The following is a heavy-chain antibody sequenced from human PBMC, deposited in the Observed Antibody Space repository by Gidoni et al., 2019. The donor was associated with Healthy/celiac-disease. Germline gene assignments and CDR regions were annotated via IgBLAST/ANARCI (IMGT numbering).Heavy chain of an antibody. V-gene: IGHV4-39*01. CDR3: ARLRITMVRGVIITSNWFDP. CDR1: GGSISSSSYY. D-gene: IGHD3-10*01. J-gene: IGHJ5*02. Sequence: QLQLQESGPGLVKPSETLSLTCTVSGGSISSSSYYLGWIRQPPGKGLEWIGSIYYSGSTYYNPSLKSRVTISVDTSKNQFSLKLSSVTAADTAVYYCARLRITMVRGVIITSNWFDPWGQGTLVTVSS. CDR2: IYYSGST.